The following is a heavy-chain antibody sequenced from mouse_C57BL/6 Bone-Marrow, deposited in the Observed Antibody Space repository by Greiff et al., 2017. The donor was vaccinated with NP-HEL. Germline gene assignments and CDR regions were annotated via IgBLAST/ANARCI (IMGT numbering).Heavy chain of an antibody. J-gene: IGHJ3*01. D-gene: IGHD2-4*01. CDR1: GYTFTSYT. V-gene: IGHV1-4*01. CDR3: ARRGDYDGGFAY. Sequence: QVQLKESGAELARPGASVKMSCKASGYTFTSYTMHWVKQRPGQGLEWIGYINPSSGYTKYNQKFKDKATLTADKSSSTAYMQRSSLTSEDSAVYYCARRGDYDGGFAYWGQGTLVTVSA. CDR2: INPSSGYT.